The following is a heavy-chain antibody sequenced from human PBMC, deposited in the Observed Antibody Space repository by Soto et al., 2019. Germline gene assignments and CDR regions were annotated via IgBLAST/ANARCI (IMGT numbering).Heavy chain of an antibody. D-gene: IGHD2-15*01. CDR3: AKDRRGAYCSGGICYSPDY. Sequence: EVQLWESGGGLVQPGGSLRLSCAVSGFTFSSNVMSWVRQAPGKGLEWVSAISGTGGTYYADSVKGRFTISRDNSKNALYLQMNNLRDEDTAVYYCAKDRRGAYCSGGICYSPDYWGQGTLVIVSS. CDR2: ISGTGGT. V-gene: IGHV3-23*01. J-gene: IGHJ4*02. CDR1: GFTFSSNV.